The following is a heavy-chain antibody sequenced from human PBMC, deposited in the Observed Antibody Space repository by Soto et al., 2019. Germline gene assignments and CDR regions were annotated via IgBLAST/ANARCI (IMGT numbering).Heavy chain of an antibody. CDR1: GYTFTGYY. V-gene: IGHV1-2*02. Sequence: ASVKVSFKASGYTFTGYYMHWVRQAPGQGLEWMGWINPNSGGTNYARKFQGRVTMTRDTSISTAYMELSRLRSDDTAVYYCARKIVVITKDAFDIWGQGTMVTVSS. CDR3: ARKIVVITKDAFDI. CDR2: INPNSGGT. D-gene: IGHD3-22*01. J-gene: IGHJ3*02.